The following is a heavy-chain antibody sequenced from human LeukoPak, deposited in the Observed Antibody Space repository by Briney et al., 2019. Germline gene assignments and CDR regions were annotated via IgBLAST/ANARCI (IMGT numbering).Heavy chain of an antibody. V-gene: IGHV3-21*01. D-gene: IGHD6-13*01. CDR3: TREGKGAAADN. CDR1: GFAFSSYS. CDR2: ISSGSHYI. Sequence: GGSLRLSCAASGFAFSSYSMNWVRQAPGKGLEWVSSISSGSHYIYYADSVKGRFTISRDNAKNSMYLRMNSLRAEDTAVYYCTREGKGAAADNWGQGTLVTVSS. J-gene: IGHJ4*02.